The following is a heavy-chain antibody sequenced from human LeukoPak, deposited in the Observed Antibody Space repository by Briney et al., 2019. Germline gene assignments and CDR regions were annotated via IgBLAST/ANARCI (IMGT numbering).Heavy chain of an antibody. CDR2: INPNSGGT. CDR3: ARVGYCSSTSCYTRGFTFDI. Sequence: ASVKVSCKASGYTFTGYYMHWVRQAPGQGLEWMGWINPNSGGTNYAQKFQGRVTMTRDTSIRTAYMELSRLRSDDTAVYYCARVGYCSSTSCYTRGFTFDIWGQGTLVTISS. D-gene: IGHD2-2*02. J-gene: IGHJ3*02. V-gene: IGHV1-2*02. CDR1: GYTFTGYY.